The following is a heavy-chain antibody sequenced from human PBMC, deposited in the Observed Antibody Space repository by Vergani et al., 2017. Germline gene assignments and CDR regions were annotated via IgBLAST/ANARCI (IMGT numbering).Heavy chain of an antibody. CDR1: GDSISSNNC. CDR3: ARASSGWYVGNWFDP. D-gene: IGHD6-19*01. Sequence: QVRLEESGPGLVKPSETLSLTCSVSGDSISSNNCWTWVRQPPGKGLEWIGEICHTEDTKYSPSLKSRVTVSVDESRNLFSLKLSSVTAADTAVYYCARASSGWYVGNWFDPWGQGTLVTVSS. CDR2: ICHTEDT. J-gene: IGHJ5*02. V-gene: IGHV4-4*02.